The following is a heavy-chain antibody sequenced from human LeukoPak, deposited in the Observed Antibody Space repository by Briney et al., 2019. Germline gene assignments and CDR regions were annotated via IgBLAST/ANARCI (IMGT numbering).Heavy chain of an antibody. CDR1: GYNFIGYY. J-gene: IGHJ6*02. CDR2: INPNSGGT. Sequence: SVKASCKPSGYNFIGYYMHLVRQAPGQGLEWMGWINPNSGGTNYAQKFQGRVTMTRDTSINTAYMELSGLTSDDTASYYCARDLRTPYHYGMNVWGQGTTVTVSS. CDR3: ARDLRTPYHYGMNV. D-gene: IGHD1-1*01. V-gene: IGHV1-2*02.